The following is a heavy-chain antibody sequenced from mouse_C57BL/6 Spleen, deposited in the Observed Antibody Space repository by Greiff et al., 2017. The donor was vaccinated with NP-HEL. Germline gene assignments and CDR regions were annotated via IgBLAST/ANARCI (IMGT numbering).Heavy chain of an antibody. J-gene: IGHJ1*03. D-gene: IGHD2-2*01. CDR3: ASIKGGYDWYFDV. V-gene: IGHV3-6*01. Sequence: DVKLQESGPGLVKPSQSLSLTCSVTGYSITSGYYWNWIRQFPGNKLEWMGYISYDGSNNYNPSLKNRISITRDTSKNQFFLKLNSVTTEDTATYYCASIKGGYDWYFDVWGTGTTVTVSS. CDR1: GYSITSGYY. CDR2: ISYDGSN.